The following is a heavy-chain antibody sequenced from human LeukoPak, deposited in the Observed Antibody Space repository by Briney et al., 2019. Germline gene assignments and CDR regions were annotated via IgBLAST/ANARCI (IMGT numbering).Heavy chain of an antibody. Sequence: SETLSLTCTVSGVSIRTYYWSWLRQPPGKGLEWIGYKSGAGRDLYNPSLKSRVTISVDASENQFSLSLRSVTAADTAMYYCARTTRVTPDGRAEYFEDWGQGTLVIVSS. V-gene: IGHV4-59*03. D-gene: IGHD4-11*01. CDR1: GVSIRTYY. CDR3: ARTTRVTPDGRAEYFED. J-gene: IGHJ1*01. CDR2: KSGAGRD.